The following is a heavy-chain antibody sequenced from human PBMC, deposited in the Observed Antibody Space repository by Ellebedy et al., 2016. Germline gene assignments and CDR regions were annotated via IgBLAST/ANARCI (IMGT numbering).Heavy chain of an antibody. CDR1: GFTFSSYA. CDR3: ARGEGLAADDY. D-gene: IGHD6-13*01. J-gene: IGHJ4*02. V-gene: IGHV3-30*04. CDR2: ISYDGSNK. Sequence: GESLKISCAASGFTFSSYAMHWVRQAPGKGLEWVAVISYDGSNKYYADSVKGRFTISRDNSKNTLYLQMNSLRAEDTAVYYCARGEGLAADDYWGQGTLVTVSS.